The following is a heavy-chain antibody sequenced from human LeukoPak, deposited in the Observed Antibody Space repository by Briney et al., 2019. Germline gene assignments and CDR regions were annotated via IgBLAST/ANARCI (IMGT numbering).Heavy chain of an antibody. CDR3: TRGQKYISGYTVTELGSGYFDY. V-gene: IGHV4-59*01. CDR1: GGSISSYY. J-gene: IGHJ4*02. CDR2: IYYSGST. Sequence: SETLSLTCTDSGGSISSYYWSWIRQPPGKGLEWIGYIYYSGSTNYNPSLKSRVTISVDTSKNQFSLKLSSVTAADTAVYYCTRGQKYISGYTVTELGSGYFDYWGQGTLVTVSS. D-gene: IGHD5-18*01.